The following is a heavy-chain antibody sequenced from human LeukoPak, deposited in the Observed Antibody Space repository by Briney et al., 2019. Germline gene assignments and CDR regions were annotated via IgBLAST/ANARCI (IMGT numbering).Heavy chain of an antibody. D-gene: IGHD3-3*01. V-gene: IGHV4-39*01. Sequence: SETLSLTCTVSGGSISSSSYYWGWLRQPPGKGLEWIGSIYYSGSTSYNPSLKSRVTISVDTSKNQFSLKLSSVTAADTAVYYCASLIYDFWSGYYLDYWGQGTLVTVSS. CDR1: GGSISSSSYY. CDR3: ASLIYDFWSGYYLDY. CDR2: IYYSGST. J-gene: IGHJ4*02.